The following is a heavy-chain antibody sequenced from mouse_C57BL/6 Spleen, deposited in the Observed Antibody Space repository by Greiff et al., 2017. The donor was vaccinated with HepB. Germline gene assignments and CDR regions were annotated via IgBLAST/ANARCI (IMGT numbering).Heavy chain of an antibody. J-gene: IGHJ4*01. CDR1: GFTFSDYG. D-gene: IGHD1-1*01. V-gene: IGHV5-17*01. CDR2: ISSGSSTI. Sequence: EVQWVESGGGLVKPGGSLKLSCAASGFTFSDYGMHWVRQAPEKGLEWVAYISSGSSTIYYADTVKGRFTISRDNAKNTLFLQMTSLRSEDTAMYYCARPNYYGSSYYAMDYWGQGTSVTVSS. CDR3: ARPNYYGSSYYAMDY.